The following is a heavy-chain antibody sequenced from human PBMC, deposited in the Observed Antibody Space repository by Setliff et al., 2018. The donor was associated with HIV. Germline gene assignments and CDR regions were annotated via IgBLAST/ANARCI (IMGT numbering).Heavy chain of an antibody. V-gene: IGHV4-59*01. CDR1: GGSISNYY. CDR2: IDYSGRT. CDR3: AKSSPSIGYITDC. J-gene: IGHJ4*02. Sequence: PSETLSLTCTVSGGSISNYYWSWIRQPPGKGLEWIGYIDYSGRTKCNPSLKSRVTISVDTSKNHLFLKLTSVTTADTAVYFCAKSSPSIGYITDCWGQGAPVTVSS. D-gene: IGHD5-12*01.